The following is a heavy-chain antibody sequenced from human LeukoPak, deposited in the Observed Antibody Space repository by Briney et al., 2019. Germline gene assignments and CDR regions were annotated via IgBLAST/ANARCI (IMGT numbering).Heavy chain of an antibody. CDR2: ISGDGGST. CDR3: AKDWGVRGRQRPTNWFDP. J-gene: IGHJ5*02. Sequence: GGSLRLSCAASGFTFDDYAMHWVRQAPGKGLEWVSLISGDGGSTYYADSVKGRFTISRDNSKNSLYLQMNSLRTEATALYYCAKDWGVRGRQRPTNWFDPWGQGTLVTVSS. CDR1: GFTFDDYA. D-gene: IGHD3-16*01. V-gene: IGHV3-43*02.